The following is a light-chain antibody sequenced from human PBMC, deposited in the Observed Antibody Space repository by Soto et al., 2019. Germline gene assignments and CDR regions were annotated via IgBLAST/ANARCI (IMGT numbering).Light chain of an antibody. CDR1: SSDVGAHNY. Sequence: QSALTQPPSASGSPGQSLTISCTGTSSDVGAHNYVSWYQQNPGKAPKLMLYDVNKRPSGVPDRFSGSKSGNTASLTVSGLQAEDEADYYCSSYTTTNTVLFGGGTKLTV. V-gene: IGLV2-8*01. J-gene: IGLJ2*01. CDR2: DVN. CDR3: SSYTTTNTVL.